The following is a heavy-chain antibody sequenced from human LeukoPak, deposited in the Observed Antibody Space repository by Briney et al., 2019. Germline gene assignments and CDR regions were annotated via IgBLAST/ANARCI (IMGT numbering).Heavy chain of an antibody. V-gene: IGHV3-48*02. J-gene: IGHJ4*02. CDR1: GFTFSSYS. D-gene: IGHD4-17*01. Sequence: GGSLRLSCAASGFTFSSYSMNWVRQAPGKGLEWVSYISSSSSTIYYADSVKGRLTISRDNAKNSLYLQMNSLRDEDTAVYYCHSGDYGDYLPRSFFDYWGQGTLVTVSS. CDR2: ISSSSSTI. CDR3: HSGDYGDYLPRSFFDY.